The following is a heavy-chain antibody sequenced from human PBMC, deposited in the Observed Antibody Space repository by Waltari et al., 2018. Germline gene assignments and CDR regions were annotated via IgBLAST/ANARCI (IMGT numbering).Heavy chain of an antibody. CDR3: ARIRGVSGSYYSDF. Sequence: EVQLVESGGGLVQPGGSLRLSCAASGFTFSSYSMNWVRQAPGKGLEWVSYISPGGDTIYYADSVKGRFTISRDSARNSLYLQMNSLRAEDTAVYYCARIRGVSGSYYSDFWGQGTLVTVSS. V-gene: IGHV3-48*04. J-gene: IGHJ4*02. CDR1: GFTFSSYS. CDR2: ISPGGDTI. D-gene: IGHD3-10*01.